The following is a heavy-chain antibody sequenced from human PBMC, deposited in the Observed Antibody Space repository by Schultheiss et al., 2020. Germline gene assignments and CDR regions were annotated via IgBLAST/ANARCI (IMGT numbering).Heavy chain of an antibody. CDR2: IIPIFGTA. CDR3: ARRDFWSGYYDY. J-gene: IGHJ4*02. V-gene: IGHV1-69*06. Sequence: SVKVSCKASGGTFSSYAISWVRQAPGQGLEWMGGIIPIFGTANYAQKFQGRVTITADKSTSTAYMELSSLRSEDTAVYYCARRDFWSGYYDYWGQGTLVTVSS. D-gene: IGHD3-3*01. CDR1: GGTFSSYA.